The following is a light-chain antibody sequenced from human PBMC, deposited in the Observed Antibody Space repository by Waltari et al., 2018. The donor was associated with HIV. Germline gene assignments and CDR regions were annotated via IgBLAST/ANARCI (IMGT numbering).Light chain of an antibody. J-gene: IGLJ1*01. CDR3: AAWDDSLSGFYV. CDR2: RND. Sequence: QSVLTQPPSASGTPGQRVTISCSGSNFNIGSNYVYWYQHVPGAAPKLIIYRNDQRPSGVPDRFSGSKSGTSASLAISGLRSEDEADYYCAAWDDSLSGFYVLGTGTKVTVL. CDR1: NFNIGSNY. V-gene: IGLV1-47*01.